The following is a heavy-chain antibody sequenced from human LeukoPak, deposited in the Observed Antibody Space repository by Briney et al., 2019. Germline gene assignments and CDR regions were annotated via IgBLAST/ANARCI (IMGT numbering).Heavy chain of an antibody. CDR3: ARDRVVATATSYFDY. CDR2: TYYRSKWYN. D-gene: IGHD2-15*01. Sequence: SQTLSLTCAISGDSVSSNSAAWTWIRQSPSRGLEWLGRTYYRSKWYNDYAVSVKSRITINPDTSKNQFSLQLNSVTPEDTAMYYCARDRVVATATSYFDYWGQGTLVTVSS. J-gene: IGHJ4*02. V-gene: IGHV6-1*01. CDR1: GDSVSSNSAA.